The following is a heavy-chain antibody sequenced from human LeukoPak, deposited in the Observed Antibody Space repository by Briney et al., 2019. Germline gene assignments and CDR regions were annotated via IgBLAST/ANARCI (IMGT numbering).Heavy chain of an antibody. V-gene: IGHV4-31*03. D-gene: IGHD3-9*01. CDR2: IYNSGTT. CDR1: GSTIKSGGYY. Sequence: PSETLSLTCSVSGSTIKSGGYYWSWIRQHPGKGLEWIGYIYNSGTTYYNPSLKSRVTISVDTSKNQFSLKLTSVTAADTAVYFCARDLPGDMRDAFDIWGQGTTVTVSS. CDR3: ARDLPGDMRDAFDI. J-gene: IGHJ3*02.